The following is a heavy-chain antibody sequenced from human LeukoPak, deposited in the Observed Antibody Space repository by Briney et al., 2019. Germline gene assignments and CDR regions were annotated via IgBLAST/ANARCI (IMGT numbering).Heavy chain of an antibody. Sequence: GGSLRLSCAASGFTFSSYGMHWVRQAPGKGLECVAVISYDGSNKYYADSVKGRFTISRDNSKNTLYLQMNSLRAEDTAVYYCAKDQWLDLWGQGTLVTVSS. J-gene: IGHJ5*02. CDR2: ISYDGSNK. D-gene: IGHD6-19*01. CDR3: AKDQWLDL. CDR1: GFTFSSYG. V-gene: IGHV3-30*18.